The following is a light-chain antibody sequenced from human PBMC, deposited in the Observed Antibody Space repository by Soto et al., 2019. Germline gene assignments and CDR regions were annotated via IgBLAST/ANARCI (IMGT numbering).Light chain of an antibody. J-gene: IGLJ2*01. Sequence: QSVLTQPASVSGSPGQSITISCTGTSSDVGGYNSVSWYQQHPGKAPKLIIYEVNYRPVGVSNRFSGSKSGNTASLTISGLQAEDEADYYCRAYRSSTTLVFGGGTKVTVL. CDR3: RAYRSSTTLV. V-gene: IGLV2-14*01. CDR1: SSDVGGYNS. CDR2: EVN.